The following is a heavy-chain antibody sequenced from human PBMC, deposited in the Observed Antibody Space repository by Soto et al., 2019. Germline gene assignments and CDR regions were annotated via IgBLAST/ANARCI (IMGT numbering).Heavy chain of an antibody. J-gene: IGHJ3*01. D-gene: IGHD3-16*01. CDR3: AKAYASATGHALDV. Sequence: GGSLRLSCAASGFTVSSNYMSWVRQAPGKGLEWVSVIYSGGSTYYADSVKGRFTISRHNSKNTLYLQMSSLRAEDTAVYYCAKAYASATGHALDVWGHGTMVTVSS. CDR1: GFTVSSNY. V-gene: IGHV3-53*04. CDR2: IYSGGST.